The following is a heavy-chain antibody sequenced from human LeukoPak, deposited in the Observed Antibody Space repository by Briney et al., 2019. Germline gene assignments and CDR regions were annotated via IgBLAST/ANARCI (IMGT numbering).Heavy chain of an antibody. D-gene: IGHD3-10*01. CDR1: GGSFSGYY. Sequence: SETLSLTCAVYGGSFSGYYWSWIRQPPGKGLEWIGEINHSGSTDYNPSLKSRVTISVDTSKNQFSLKLSSVTAADTAVYYCARHRRMVRGVTPHYYYMDVWGKGTTVTISS. J-gene: IGHJ6*03. V-gene: IGHV4-34*01. CDR3: ARHRRMVRGVTPHYYYMDV. CDR2: INHSGST.